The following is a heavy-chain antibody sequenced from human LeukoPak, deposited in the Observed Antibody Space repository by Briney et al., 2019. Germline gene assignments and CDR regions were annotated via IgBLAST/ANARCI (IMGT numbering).Heavy chain of an antibody. J-gene: IGHJ4*02. CDR2: ISAYNGNT. V-gene: IGHV1-18*01. D-gene: IGHD2-15*01. Sequence: ASVKVSFKASGYTFTSYGISWVRQAPGQGLEWMGWISAYNGNTNYAQKLQGRVTMTTDTSTSTAYMELRSLRSDDTAVYYCARGDRGVVAAKSDYWGQGTLVTVSS. CDR1: GYTFTSYG. CDR3: ARGDRGVVAAKSDY.